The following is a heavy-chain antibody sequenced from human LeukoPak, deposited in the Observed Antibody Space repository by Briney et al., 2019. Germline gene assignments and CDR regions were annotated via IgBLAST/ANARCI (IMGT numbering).Heavy chain of an antibody. Sequence: SETLSLTCAVSGGSISSSNWWSWVRQPPGKGLEWIGEIYHSGSTNYNPSLKSRVTISVDKSKNQFSLKLSSVTAADTAVYYCARVRGRAYDFWSGYDPYYYYGMDVWGQGTTVTVSS. J-gene: IGHJ6*02. CDR3: ARVRGRAYDFWSGYDPYYYYGMDV. D-gene: IGHD3-3*01. V-gene: IGHV4-4*02. CDR2: IYHSGST. CDR1: GGSISSSNW.